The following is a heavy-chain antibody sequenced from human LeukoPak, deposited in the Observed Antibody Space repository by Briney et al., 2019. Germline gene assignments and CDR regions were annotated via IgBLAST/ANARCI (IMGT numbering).Heavy chain of an antibody. CDR2: IYTSGST. J-gene: IGHJ5*02. CDR1: GGCMSSYY. CDR3: ARVSRSGNYYGSGSYLNWFDP. V-gene: IGHV4-4*07. Sequence: SETLSLTCTVSGGCMSSYYWSWIRQPAGKGLEWIGRIYTSGSTNYNPSLKSRVTMSVDTSKNQFSLKLSSVTAADTAVYYCARVSRSGNYYGSGSYLNWFDPWGQGTLVTVSS. D-gene: IGHD3-10*01.